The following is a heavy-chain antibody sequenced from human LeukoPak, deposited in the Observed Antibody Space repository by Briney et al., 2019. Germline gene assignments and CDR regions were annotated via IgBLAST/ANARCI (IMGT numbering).Heavy chain of an antibody. Sequence: PGGSLRLSCAASGFTFRSYWMYWVRQVPGKGLEHVSRIDNDGSGTTYAGSVKGRFTISRDNGNNGVFLQMNSLRAEDTAMYYCARGGMDHAFDVWGQGTMVTVSS. V-gene: IGHV3-74*01. CDR1: GFTFRSYW. D-gene: IGHD2-8*01. CDR3: ARGGMDHAFDV. J-gene: IGHJ3*01. CDR2: IDNDGSGT.